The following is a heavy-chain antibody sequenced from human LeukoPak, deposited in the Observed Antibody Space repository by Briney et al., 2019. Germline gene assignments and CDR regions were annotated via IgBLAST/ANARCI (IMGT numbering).Heavy chain of an antibody. CDR3: ASGRGLFVY. CDR2: IKEDGSEK. D-gene: IGHD5-24*01. CDR1: RFTFSSYW. V-gene: IGHV3-7*01. J-gene: IGHJ4*02. Sequence: PGGSLRLSCAASRFTFSSYWVSWVRQAPGKGLEWVANIKEDGSEKYYVDSVKGRFTISRDNVKNSLYLQMNSLRAEDTAVYYCASGRGLFVYWGQGTLVTVSS.